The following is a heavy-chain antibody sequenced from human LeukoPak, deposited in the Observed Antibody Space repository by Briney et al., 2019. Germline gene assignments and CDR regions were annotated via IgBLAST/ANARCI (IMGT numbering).Heavy chain of an antibody. J-gene: IGHJ4*02. Sequence: GASVKVSCKASGGTFSSYAINWVRQAPGQGLEWMGGIIPIFGTANYAQKFQGRVTITADESTSTAYMELSSLRSEDTAVYYCARDIDYGGRNWGQGTLVTVSS. CDR2: IIPIFGTA. V-gene: IGHV1-69*13. D-gene: IGHD4-23*01. CDR1: GGTFSSYA. CDR3: ARDIDYGGRN.